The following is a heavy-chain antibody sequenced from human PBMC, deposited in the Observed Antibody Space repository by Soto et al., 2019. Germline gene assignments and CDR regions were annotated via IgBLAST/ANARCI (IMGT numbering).Heavy chain of an antibody. D-gene: IGHD3-22*01. CDR1: GFSFDDYT. Sequence: GGSLRLSCGGSGFSFDDYTMHWVRQAPGKGPEWVASLSWNSGFSGYADSVKGRFTISRDNAQSSVHLQMNNLRTEDTALYYCAKGRGTIVVTDAYDIWGQGTMVTVS. V-gene: IGHV3-9*01. CDR3: AKGRGTIVVTDAYDI. CDR2: LSWNSGFS. J-gene: IGHJ3*02.